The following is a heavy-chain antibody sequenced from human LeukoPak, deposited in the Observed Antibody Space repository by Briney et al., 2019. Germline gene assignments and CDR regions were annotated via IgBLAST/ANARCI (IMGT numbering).Heavy chain of an antibody. CDR2: INSDGSST. D-gene: IGHD4-17*01. V-gene: IGHV3-74*01. J-gene: IGHJ5*02. CDR3: ARAKVPYGDYYGFDP. CDR1: GFTFSSYW. Sequence: GGSLRLSCAASGFTFSSYWMLWVRHAPGKGLVWVSRINSDGSSTSYADSVKGRFTISRDNAKNTLYLQMNSLRAEDTAVYYCARAKVPYGDYYGFDPWGQGTLVTVSS.